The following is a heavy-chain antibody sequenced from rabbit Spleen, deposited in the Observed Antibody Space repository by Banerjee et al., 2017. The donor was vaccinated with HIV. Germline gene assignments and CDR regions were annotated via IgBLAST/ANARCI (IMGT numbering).Heavy chain of an antibody. CDR2: IDPVFGIT. Sequence: QSLEESGGDLVKPGASLTLTCTASGFSLSSSYYMCWVRQAPGKGLEWIGYIDPVFGITYYASWVNGRFSISRENAQNTVFLQMTSLTAADTATYFCARDGAGGSYFALWGPGTLVTV. J-gene: IGHJ4*01. D-gene: IGHD8-1*01. CDR1: GFSLSSSYY. V-gene: IGHV1S40*01. CDR3: ARDGAGGSYFAL.